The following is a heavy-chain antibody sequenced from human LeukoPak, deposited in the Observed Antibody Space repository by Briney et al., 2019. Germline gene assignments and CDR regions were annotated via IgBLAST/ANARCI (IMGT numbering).Heavy chain of an antibody. Sequence: ASVKVSCKASGYTFNGYYLHWVRQAPGQGLEWMGWINPNSGGTNYAQKFQGRVTMTRDTSISTAYMELSRLRSDDTAVYYCARDAGYCTGGSCWYFDHWGQGTLVTVSS. V-gene: IGHV1-2*02. J-gene: IGHJ4*02. CDR1: GYTFNGYY. CDR3: ARDAGYCTGGSCWYFDH. CDR2: INPNSGGT. D-gene: IGHD2-15*01.